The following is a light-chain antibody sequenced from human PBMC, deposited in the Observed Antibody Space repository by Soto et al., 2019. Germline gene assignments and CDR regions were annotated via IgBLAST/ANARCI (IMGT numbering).Light chain of an antibody. Sequence: EIVVTQSPATLSLSPGERATLSCRASPSVTNYLAWYQQKPGQAPRLLIYGAFNRATGIPARFSGSGSGADFTLTISSLEPEDFEVYYCQQRNIWPPVTFGQGTRMEIK. CDR3: QQRNIWPPVT. V-gene: IGKV3-11*01. CDR1: PSVTNY. CDR2: GAF. J-gene: IGKJ5*01.